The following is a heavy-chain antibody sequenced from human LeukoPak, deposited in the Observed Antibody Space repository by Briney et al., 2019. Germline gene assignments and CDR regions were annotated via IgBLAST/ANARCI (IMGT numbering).Heavy chain of an antibody. V-gene: IGHV4-4*07. CDR1: GGSISSYY. CDR2: IYTSGST. J-gene: IGHJ6*02. CDR3: ARDRTYYYDSSGYYYYYYGMDV. Sequence: PSETLSLTCTVSGGSISSYYWSWIRQPAGKGLEWIGRIYTSGSTNYNPSLKSRVTMSVDTSKNQFSLKLSSVTAADTAVYYCARDRTYYYDSSGYYYYYYGMDVWGQGTTVTVSS. D-gene: IGHD3-22*01.